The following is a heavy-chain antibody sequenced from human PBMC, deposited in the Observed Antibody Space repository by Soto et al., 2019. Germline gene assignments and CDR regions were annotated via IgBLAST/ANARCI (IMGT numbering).Heavy chain of an antibody. CDR3: AKGDSSGYFAH. CDR2: ISYDGSYK. CDR1: GFTFRTYG. V-gene: IGHV3-30*18. D-gene: IGHD3-22*01. J-gene: IGHJ4*02. Sequence: PGGSLRLSCAASGFTFRTYGMHWVRQAPGKGLEWVAVISYDGSYKHYADSVKGRFTISRDNSKNTLYLQMNSLRAEDTAVYYCAKGDSSGYFAHWGQGTLGTVS.